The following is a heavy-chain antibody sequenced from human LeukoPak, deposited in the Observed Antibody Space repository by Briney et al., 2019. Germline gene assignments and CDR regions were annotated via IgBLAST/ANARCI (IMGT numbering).Heavy chain of an antibody. J-gene: IGHJ4*02. CDR2: INHSGST. CDR1: GGSFSGYY. CDR3: ARVLRNYYDSSGYYY. D-gene: IGHD3-22*01. Sequence: SETLPLTCAVYGGSFSGYYWSWIRQPPGKRLEWIGEINHSGSTNYNPSLKSRVTISVDTSKNQFSLKLSSVTAADTAVYYCARVLRNYYDSSGYYYWGQGTLVTASS. V-gene: IGHV4-34*01.